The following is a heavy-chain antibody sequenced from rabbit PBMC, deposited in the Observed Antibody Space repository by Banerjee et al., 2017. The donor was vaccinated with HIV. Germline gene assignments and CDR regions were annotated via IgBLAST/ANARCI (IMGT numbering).Heavy chain of an antibody. J-gene: IGHJ4*01. Sequence: GRFTISLDNAQNTVALQMTSLTAADTATYFCARDLAGVIGWNFNLWGPGTLVTVS. CDR3: ARDLAGVIGWNFNL. D-gene: IGHD4-1*01. V-gene: IGHV1S8*01.